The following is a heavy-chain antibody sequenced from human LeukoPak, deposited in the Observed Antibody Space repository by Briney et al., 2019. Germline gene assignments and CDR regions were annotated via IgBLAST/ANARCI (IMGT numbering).Heavy chain of an antibody. CDR3: AKREVQKYFQH. CDR2: ISGSGGST. D-gene: IGHD1-1*01. J-gene: IGHJ1*01. CDR1: GFTFSSYA. Sequence: PGGSLRLSCAASGFTFSSYAMSWVRQAPGKGLEWVSGISGSGGSTFYADSVKGRFTISRDNSKNTLYLQMTSLRAEDTAVYYCAKREVQKYFQHWGQGTLVTVSS. V-gene: IGHV3-23*01.